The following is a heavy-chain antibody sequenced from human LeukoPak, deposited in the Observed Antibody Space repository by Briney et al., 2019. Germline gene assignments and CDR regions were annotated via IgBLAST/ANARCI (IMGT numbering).Heavy chain of an antibody. CDR2: INPNGGNT. CDR3: ARERKITTFGVACDY. Sequence: ASVKVSCKASGYTFTGYYMHWVRQAPGQGLEWMGRINPNGGNTNYAQKFQGRVTMTSDTSISTAYMELSSLRSDDTAVYYCARERKITTFGVACDYWGQGTLVTVSS. V-gene: IGHV1-2*06. J-gene: IGHJ4*02. CDR1: GYTFTGYY. D-gene: IGHD3-3*01.